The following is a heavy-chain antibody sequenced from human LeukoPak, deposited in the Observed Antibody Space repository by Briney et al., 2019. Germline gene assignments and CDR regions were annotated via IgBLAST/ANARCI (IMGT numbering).Heavy chain of an antibody. V-gene: IGHV3-11*06. Sequence: GGSLRLSCAASGFTFSDYYMSWIRQAPGKGLEWVSSISSSSSYIYYADSVKGRFTISRDNAKNSLYLQMNSLRAEDTAVYYCARDPLDVNYYDSSGYYVDYWGQGTLVTVSS. CDR1: GFTFSDYY. D-gene: IGHD3-22*01. CDR3: ARDPLDVNYYDSSGYYVDY. CDR2: ISSSSSYI. J-gene: IGHJ4*02.